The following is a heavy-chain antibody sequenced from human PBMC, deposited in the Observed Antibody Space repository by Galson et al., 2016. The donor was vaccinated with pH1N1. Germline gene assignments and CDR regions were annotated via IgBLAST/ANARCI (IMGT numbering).Heavy chain of an antibody. Sequence: SLRLSCATSGFRFSDYGIHWVRQAPGKGLEYVSAIKSSGETTYYADPVKGRFTISRDNSKNMVYLQMGSLRAEDMAVYYCARVRVSTTAPYVDYWGQGTLVTVSS. D-gene: IGHD1-1*01. J-gene: IGHJ4*02. V-gene: IGHV3-64*02. CDR1: GFRFSDYG. CDR2: IKSSGETT. CDR3: ARVRVSTTAPYVDY.